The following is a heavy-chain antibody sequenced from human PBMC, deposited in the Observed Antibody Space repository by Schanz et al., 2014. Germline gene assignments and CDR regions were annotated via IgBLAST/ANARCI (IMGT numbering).Heavy chain of an antibody. CDR3: ARDGGRDGYNLAFDV. J-gene: IGHJ3*01. CDR1: GFPFSSHG. D-gene: IGHD5-12*01. V-gene: IGHV3-66*01. CDR2: IYGGGIT. Sequence: VQLVESGGGVVQPGRSLKLSCAASGFPFSSHGMHWVRQAPGKGLEWVSVIYGGGITYYADSVKGRFTISRDSSKNTLYLQMNSLRAEDTAVYFCARDGGRDGYNLAFDVWGQGTLVTVSS.